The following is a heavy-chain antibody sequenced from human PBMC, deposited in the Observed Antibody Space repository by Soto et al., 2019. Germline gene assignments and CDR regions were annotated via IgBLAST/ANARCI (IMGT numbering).Heavy chain of an antibody. V-gene: IGHV3-23*01. J-gene: IGHJ4*02. CDR3: AKATYDTTFYTSSFDS. D-gene: IGHD3-22*01. CDR2: ITGSDGRT. CDR1: EFPFSNYA. Sequence: PGGSLRLSCAASEFPFSNYAMTWVRQAPGKGLEWVSLITGSDGRTYYADSVKGRFTISRDNSKNTLFLQMNSLRAEDTAVYYCAKATYDTTFYTSSFDSWGQGTLVTVSS.